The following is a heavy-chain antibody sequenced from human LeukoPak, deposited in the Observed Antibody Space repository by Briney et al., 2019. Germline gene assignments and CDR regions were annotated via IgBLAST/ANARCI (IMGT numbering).Heavy chain of an antibody. D-gene: IGHD1-26*01. CDR1: GFTFSSYS. V-gene: IGHV3-21*01. CDR3: ARGYSEFSGGIFFDY. J-gene: IGHJ4*02. Sequence: PGGSLRLSCAASGFTFSSYSMNWVRQAPGKGLEWVSSISSSSSYIYYADSVKGRFTISRDNAKNSLYLQMNSLRAEDTAVYYCARGYSEFSGGIFFDYWGQGTLVTVSS. CDR2: ISSSSSYI.